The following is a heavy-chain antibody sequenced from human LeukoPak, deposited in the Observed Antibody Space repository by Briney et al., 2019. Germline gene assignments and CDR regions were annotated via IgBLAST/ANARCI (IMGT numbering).Heavy chain of an antibody. D-gene: IGHD3-16*01. CDR3: ARDGGGEYYYYGMDV. V-gene: IGHV4-59*01. CDR1: GGSISSYY. Sequence: SETLSLTCTVSGGSISSYYWSWIRQPPGKGLEWIGYIYYSGSTNYNPSLKSRVTISVDTSKNQFSLKLSSVTAADTAVYYCARDGGGEYYYYGMDVWGQGTTVTVSS. J-gene: IGHJ6*02. CDR2: IYYSGST.